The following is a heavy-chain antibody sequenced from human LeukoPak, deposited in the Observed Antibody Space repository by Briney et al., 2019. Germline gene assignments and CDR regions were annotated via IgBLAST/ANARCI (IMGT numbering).Heavy chain of an antibody. CDR3: ATTPIGDGYNCGFGACYGMDV. Sequence: SETLSLTCTVSGGSVSSGSYYWSWIRQPPGKGLEWIGYIYYSGSTNYNPSLKSRVTISVDTSKNQFSLKLSSVTAADTAVYYCATTPIGDGYNCGFGACYGMDVWGQGTTVTVSS. V-gene: IGHV4-61*01. CDR2: IYYSGST. CDR1: GGSVSSGSYY. J-gene: IGHJ6*02. D-gene: IGHD5-24*01.